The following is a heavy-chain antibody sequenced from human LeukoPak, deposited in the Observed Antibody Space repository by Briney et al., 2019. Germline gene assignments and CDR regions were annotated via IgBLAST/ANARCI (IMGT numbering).Heavy chain of an antibody. D-gene: IGHD1-26*01. V-gene: IGHV3-21*01. J-gene: IGHJ4*02. CDR2: ISSSSSYI. Sequence: PGGSLRLSCAASGFTFSSYSMNWVRQAPGKGLEWVSSISSSSSYIYYADSVKGRFTISRDNAKNSLYLQMNSLRAEDTAVYYCASSYGGSYRIDYWGQGTLVTVSS. CDR3: ASSYGGSYRIDY. CDR1: GFTFSSYS.